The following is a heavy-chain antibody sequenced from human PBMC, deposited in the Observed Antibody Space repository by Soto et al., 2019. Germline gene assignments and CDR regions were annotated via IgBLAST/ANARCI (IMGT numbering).Heavy chain of an antibody. CDR2: ISYDGSLQ. CDR1: GFAFSSYG. D-gene: IGHD5-18*01. Sequence: QAQLVESGGGVVQPGRSQRLSCAASGFAFSSYGMHWVRQAPGTGLEWVAVISYDGSLQHYADSVKDRFTISRDNSKNMVLLQISSLRAEDTAVYYCVSDRGYGHASVPYSWGQGTLVSVSS. V-gene: IGHV3-30*03. J-gene: IGHJ4*02. CDR3: VSDRGYGHASVPYS.